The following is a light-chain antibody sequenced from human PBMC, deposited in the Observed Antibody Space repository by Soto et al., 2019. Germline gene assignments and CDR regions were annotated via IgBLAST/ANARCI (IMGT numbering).Light chain of an antibody. CDR3: QQRSNWPPVT. J-gene: IGKJ4*01. CDR1: QSINRH. CDR2: DAS. Sequence: EIVLTQSPATLSLSPGERATLSCRASQSINRHLAWYRQKPGQAPRLLIYDASNRATGIPARCSGSGSGTDFTLTISSREPEDFGVYYCQQRSNWPPVTFGGGTKVEIK. V-gene: IGKV3-11*01.